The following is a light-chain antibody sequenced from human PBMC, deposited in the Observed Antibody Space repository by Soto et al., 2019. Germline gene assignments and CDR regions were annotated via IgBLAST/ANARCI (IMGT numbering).Light chain of an antibody. V-gene: IGKV3D-15*01. CDR3: QQYNKWTPIN. J-gene: IGKJ5*01. CDR1: QSVSSSY. CDR2: GAS. Sequence: APSPLALSLSPGATALLSCRASQSVSSSYLAWYQQKPGQAPRLLIYGASSRATGIQDRFSGSGSGTEFTLTISSLQSEDFTVYYCQQYNKWTPINFGQGTRLEI.